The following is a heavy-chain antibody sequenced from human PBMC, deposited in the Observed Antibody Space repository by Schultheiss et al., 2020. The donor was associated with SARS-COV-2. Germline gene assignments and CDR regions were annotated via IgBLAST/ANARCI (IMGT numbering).Heavy chain of an antibody. CDR2: INHSGST. Sequence: SETLSLTCAVYGGSFSGYYWSWIRQPPGKGLEWIGEINHSGSTNYNPSLKSRVTMSVDTSQNQFSLRVSSVTAADTAVYYCARHCSSTSCYYYYMDVWGKGTTVTVSS. J-gene: IGHJ6*03. V-gene: IGHV4-34*01. CDR1: GGSFSGYY. D-gene: IGHD2-2*01. CDR3: ARHCSSTSCYYYYMDV.